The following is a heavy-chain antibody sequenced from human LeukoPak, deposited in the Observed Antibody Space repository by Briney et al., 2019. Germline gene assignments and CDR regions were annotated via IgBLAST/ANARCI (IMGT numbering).Heavy chain of an antibody. CDR3: ARTDDYGDLYPLDY. CDR1: GYTFTGYY. V-gene: IGHV1-2*02. D-gene: IGHD4-17*01. J-gene: IGHJ4*02. CDR2: INPNSGGT. Sequence: GASVKVSCKASGYTFTGYYMHWVRQAPGQGLEWMGWINPNSGGTNYAQKFQGRVTMTRDTSISTAYMELSRLRSDDTAVYYCARTDDYGDLYPLDYWGQGTLVTVSS.